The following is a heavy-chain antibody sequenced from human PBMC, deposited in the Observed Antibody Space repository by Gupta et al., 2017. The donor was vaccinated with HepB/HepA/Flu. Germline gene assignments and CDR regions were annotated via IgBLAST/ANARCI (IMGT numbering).Heavy chain of an antibody. CDR3: ARDQETRYYYYGMDV. J-gene: IGHJ6*02. CDR1: GFTFSSYS. Sequence: EVQLVESGGGLVKPGGSLRLSCAASGFTFSSYSMNWVRQAPGKGLEWVSSISSSSSYIYYADSVKGRFTISRDNAKNSLYLQMNSLRAEDTAVYYCARDQETRYYYYGMDVWGQGTTVTVSS. V-gene: IGHV3-21*01. CDR2: ISSSSSYI.